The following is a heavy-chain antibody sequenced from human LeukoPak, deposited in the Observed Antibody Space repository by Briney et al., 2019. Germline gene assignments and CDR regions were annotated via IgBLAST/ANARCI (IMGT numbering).Heavy chain of an antibody. CDR2: IYYSGST. J-gene: IGHJ5*02. D-gene: IGHD3-10*01. Sequence: SETLSLTCTVSGGSISSSSYYWGWIRQPSGKGLEWIGSIYYSGSTYYNPSLKSRVTISVDTSKNQFSLKLSSVTAADTAVYYCARRWFGELLNEDNWFDPWGQGTLVTVSS. CDR3: ARRWFGELLNEDNWFDP. CDR1: GGSISSSSYY. V-gene: IGHV4-39*01.